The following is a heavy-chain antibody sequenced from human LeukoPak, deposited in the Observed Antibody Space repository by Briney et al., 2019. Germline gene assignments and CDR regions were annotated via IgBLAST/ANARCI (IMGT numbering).Heavy chain of an antibody. D-gene: IGHD2/OR15-2a*01. CDR1: GYTFTGYY. J-gene: IGHJ4*02. Sequence: GSSVTVSCKASGYTFTGYYIHWVRQAPGQRLEWMGCINPNTGGTNYAQKFQGRVTMTSDTSINTAYMELSSLRSDDTALYYCARVKNLDYWGQGTLVTVSS. CDR2: INPNTGGT. CDR3: ARVKNLDY. V-gene: IGHV1-2*02.